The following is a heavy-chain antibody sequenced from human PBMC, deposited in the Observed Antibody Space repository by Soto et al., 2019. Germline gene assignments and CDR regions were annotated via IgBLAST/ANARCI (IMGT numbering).Heavy chain of an antibody. V-gene: IGHV4-31*03. Sequence: QVQLQESGPGLAKPSQTLSLTCTVSGGSISSGGYYWSWIRQHPGKGLEWIGYIYYSGSTYYNPSLKXRXTXSXXTSKNQFSLKLSSVTAADTAVYYCASYQQSYAFDIWGQGTMVTVSS. CDR2: IYYSGST. CDR1: GGSISSGGYY. D-gene: IGHD2-2*01. CDR3: ASYQQSYAFDI. J-gene: IGHJ3*02.